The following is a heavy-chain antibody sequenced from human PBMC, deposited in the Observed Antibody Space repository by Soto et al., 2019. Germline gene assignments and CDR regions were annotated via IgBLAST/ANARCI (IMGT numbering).Heavy chain of an antibody. J-gene: IGHJ4*02. V-gene: IGHV3-30*18. CDR1: GFTFSSYG. D-gene: IGHD2-15*01. CDR3: AKGGIVVVADCFDY. CDR2: ISYDGSNK. Sequence: GGSLRLSCAASGFTFSSYGMHWVRQAPGKGLEWVAVISYDGSNKYYADSVKGRFTISRDNSKNTLYLQMNSLRAEDTAVYYCAKGGIVVVADCFDYWGQGTLVTVSS.